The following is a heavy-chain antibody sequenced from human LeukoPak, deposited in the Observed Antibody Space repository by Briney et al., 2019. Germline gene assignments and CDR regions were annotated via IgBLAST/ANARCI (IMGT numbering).Heavy chain of an antibody. J-gene: IGHJ4*02. V-gene: IGHV1-46*01. CDR3: GRHLSGYPPGGIDY. CDR2: INCDGGST. D-gene: IGHD3-9*01. Sequence: ASVKVSCQASGYTFTSGYIHWVRQAPGQGLEWMGVINCDGGSTDYPQKFQGRVTMTTDTSTSTVYMELSSLTSEDMAVFYCGRHLSGYPPGGIDYWGQGTLVIVSS. CDR1: GYTFTSGY.